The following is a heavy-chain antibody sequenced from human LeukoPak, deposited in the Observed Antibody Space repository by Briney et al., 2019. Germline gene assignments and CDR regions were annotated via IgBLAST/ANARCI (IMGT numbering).Heavy chain of an antibody. V-gene: IGHV4-38-2*02. CDR1: GYSISSGYY. J-gene: IGHJ5*02. CDR2: IYHSGST. Sequence: PSETLSLTCTVSGYSISSGYYWGWIRQPPGKGLEWIGSIYHSGSTYYNPSLKSRVTISVDTSKNQFSLKLSSVTAADTAVYYCARAMVRGVITSYFDPWGQGTLVTVSS. D-gene: IGHD3-10*01. CDR3: ARAMVRGVITSYFDP.